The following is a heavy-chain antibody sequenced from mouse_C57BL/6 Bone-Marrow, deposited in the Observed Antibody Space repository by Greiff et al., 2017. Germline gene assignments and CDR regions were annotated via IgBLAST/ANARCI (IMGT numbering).Heavy chain of an antibody. CDR3: ARRTCWYYAMDY. V-gene: IGHV1-63*01. J-gene: IGHJ4*01. CDR1: GYTFTNYW. CDR2: IYPGGGYT. Sequence: VKLVESGAELVRPGTSVKMSCKASGYTFTNYWIGWAKQRPGHGLEWIGDIYPGGGYTNYNEKFKGKATLTADKSSSTAYMQCSSLTSEDSAIYYCARRTCWYYAMDYWGQGTSVTVSS.